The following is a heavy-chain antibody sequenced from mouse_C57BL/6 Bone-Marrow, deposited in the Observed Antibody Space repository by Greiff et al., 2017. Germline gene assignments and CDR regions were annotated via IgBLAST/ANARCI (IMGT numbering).Heavy chain of an antibody. J-gene: IGHJ2*01. Sequence: QVQLKQPGAELVKPGASVKVSCKASGYTFTSYWMHWVKQRPGQGLEWIGRIHPSDSDTNYNQKFKGKATLTVDNSSSTAYMQLSSLTSEDSAVYYCAIYHDGLRYYFDYWGQGTTLTVSS. CDR1: GYTFTSYW. V-gene: IGHV1-74*01. D-gene: IGHD2-3*01. CDR3: AIYHDGLRYYFDY. CDR2: IHPSDSDT.